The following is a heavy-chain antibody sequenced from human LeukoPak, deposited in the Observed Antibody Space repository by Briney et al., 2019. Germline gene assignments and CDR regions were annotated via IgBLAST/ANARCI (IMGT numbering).Heavy chain of an antibody. J-gene: IGHJ4*02. CDR1: GYTFTSYG. Sequence: ASVKVSFKASGYTFTSYGISWVRQAPGQGLEWMGWISAYNGNTNYAQKLQGRVTMTTDTSTSTAYMELRSLKSDDTAVYYCARERKGPGPVWFGELLSQPFDYWGQGTLVTVSS. CDR2: ISAYNGNT. CDR3: ARERKGPGPVWFGELLSQPFDY. V-gene: IGHV1-18*01. D-gene: IGHD3-10*01.